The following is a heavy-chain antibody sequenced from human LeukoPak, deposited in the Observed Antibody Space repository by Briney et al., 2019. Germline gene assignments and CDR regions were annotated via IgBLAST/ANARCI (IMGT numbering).Heavy chain of an antibody. Sequence: GGSLRLSCAASGFTFSSYAMSWVRQAPGKGLEWVSAISGSGGSTYYADSVKGRFTISRDNAKNSLYLQMNSLRAEDTAVYYCARDNVLDDFWSGYYPPNYFDYWGQGTLVTVSS. D-gene: IGHD3-3*01. CDR1: GFTFSSYA. CDR2: ISGSGGST. V-gene: IGHV3-23*01. J-gene: IGHJ4*02. CDR3: ARDNVLDDFWSGYYPPNYFDY.